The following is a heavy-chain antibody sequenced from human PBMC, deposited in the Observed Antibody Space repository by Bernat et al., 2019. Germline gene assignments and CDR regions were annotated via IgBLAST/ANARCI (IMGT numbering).Heavy chain of an antibody. J-gene: IGHJ6*03. CDR3: ARVPNPGGYGSGKEDYYYMDV. CDR1: GGTFSSYA. D-gene: IGHD3-10*01. V-gene: IGHV1-69*06. CDR2: IIPIFGTA. Sequence: QVQLVLSGAEVKKPGSSVKVSCKASGGTFSSYAISWVRQAPGQGLEWMGGIIPIFGTANYAQKFQGRVTITADKSTSTAYMELSSLRSEDTAVYYCARVPNPGGYGSGKEDYYYMDVWGKGTTVTVSS.